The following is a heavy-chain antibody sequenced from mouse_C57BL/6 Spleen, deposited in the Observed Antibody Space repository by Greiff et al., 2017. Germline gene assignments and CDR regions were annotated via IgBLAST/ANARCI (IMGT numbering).Heavy chain of an antibody. CDR2: IYPGDGDT. CDR3: ARFYYDYDWFAY. D-gene: IGHD2-4*01. J-gene: IGHJ3*01. CDR1: GYAFSSYW. Sequence: QVQLQQSGAELVKPGASVKISCKASGYAFSSYWMNWVKQRPGQGLEWIGQIYPGDGDTNYNGKFKGKATLTADKSSSTAYMQLSSLTSEDSAVYFCARFYYDYDWFAYWGQGTLVTVSA. V-gene: IGHV1-80*01.